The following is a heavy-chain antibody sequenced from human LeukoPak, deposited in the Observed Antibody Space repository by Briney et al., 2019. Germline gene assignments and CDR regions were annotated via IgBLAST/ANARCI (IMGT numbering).Heavy chain of an antibody. D-gene: IGHD2-2*01. CDR3: AKEYQPNWFDP. CDR1: GFTFGDYA. V-gene: IGHV3-30*02. CDR2: IPYDGSNK. J-gene: IGHJ5*02. Sequence: GGSPRLSCTASGFTFGDYAMSWVRQTPGKGLEWVAFIPYDGSNKYYADSVKGRFTISRDNSRNTLYLQMNSLRAEDTAVYYCAKEYQPNWFDPWGQGTLVTVSS.